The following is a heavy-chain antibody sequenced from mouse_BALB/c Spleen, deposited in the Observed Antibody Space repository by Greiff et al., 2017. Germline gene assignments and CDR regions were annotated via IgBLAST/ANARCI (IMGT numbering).Heavy chain of an antibody. V-gene: IGHV2-9*02. CDR1: GFSLTSYG. CDR3: AREREMNAMDY. CDR2: IWAGGST. J-gene: IGHJ4*01. Sequence: VKLVESGPGLVAPSQSLSITCTVSGFSLTSYGVHWVRQPPGKGLVWLGVIWAGGSTNYNSALMSRLSISKDNSKSQVFLKMNSLQTDDTAIYCSAREREMNAMDYWGQGTSVTVSA.